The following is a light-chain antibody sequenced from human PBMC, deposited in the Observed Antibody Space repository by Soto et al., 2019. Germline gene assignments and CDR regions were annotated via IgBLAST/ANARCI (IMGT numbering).Light chain of an antibody. CDR2: AAS. V-gene: IGKV1-39*01. Sequence: DIQMTQSPSSLSASVGDRVTITCRASQSLSSYFDWYQQKPGKAPKLLIYAASNLESGVPSRFSGGGSGTDFTLTIRSLQPEDFATYYCQQTYGTPWTFGQGTKVEIK. CDR3: QQTYGTPWT. CDR1: QSLSSY. J-gene: IGKJ1*01.